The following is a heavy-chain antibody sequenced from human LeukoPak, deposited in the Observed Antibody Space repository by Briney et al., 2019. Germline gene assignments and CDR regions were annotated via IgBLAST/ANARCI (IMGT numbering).Heavy chain of an antibody. CDR2: IYGSGNT. Sequence: PSETLSLTCTVSGASISSWYWSWIRQPPGKGLEWIGYIYGSGNTNYNPSLKSRVTMSIDTSKNQFSLKLSSVTAADTAVYYCAREFPGPGYYYYMDVWGKGTTVTVSS. CDR1: GASISSWY. V-gene: IGHV4-59*01. CDR3: AREFPGPGYYYYMDV. J-gene: IGHJ6*03.